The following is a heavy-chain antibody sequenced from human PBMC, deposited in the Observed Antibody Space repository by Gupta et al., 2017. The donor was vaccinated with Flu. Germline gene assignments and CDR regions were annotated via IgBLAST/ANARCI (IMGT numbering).Heavy chain of an antibody. CDR2: IRSKANSYAT. CDR1: GFTFSGSA. V-gene: IGHV3-73*02. CDR3: TREMGYGDYN. J-gene: IGHJ4*02. Sequence: EVQLVESGGGLVQPGGSLKLSCAASGFTFSGSAMHWVRQASGKGLEWVGRIRSKANSYATAYAASVKGRFTISRDDSKNTAYLQMNSLKTEDTAVYYCTREMGYGDYNWGQGTLVTVSS. D-gene: IGHD4-17*01.